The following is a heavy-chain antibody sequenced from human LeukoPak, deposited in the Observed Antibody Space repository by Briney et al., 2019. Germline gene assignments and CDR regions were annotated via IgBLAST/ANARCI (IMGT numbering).Heavy chain of an antibody. Sequence: PSETLSLTCTVSGGSTSSSSYYWGWIRQPPGKGLEWIGSIYYSGSTYYNPSLKSRVTISVDTSKNQFSLKLSSVTAADTAVYYCARRQHCSSTSRSPLPYYYYMDVWGKGTTVTVSS. J-gene: IGHJ6*03. CDR1: GGSTSSSSYY. CDR2: IYYSGST. CDR3: ARRQHCSSTSRSPLPYYYYMDV. D-gene: IGHD2-2*01. V-gene: IGHV4-39*01.